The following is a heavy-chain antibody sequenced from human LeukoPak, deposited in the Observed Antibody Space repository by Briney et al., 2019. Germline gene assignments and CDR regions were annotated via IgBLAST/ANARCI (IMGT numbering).Heavy chain of an antibody. D-gene: IGHD3-3*01. CDR1: GGSISSYY. J-gene: IGHJ6*03. CDR2: IYTSGST. V-gene: IGHV4-4*09. Sequence: SETLSLTCTVSGGSISSYYWSWIRQPPGKGLEWIGYIYTSGSTNYNPSLKGRVTISVDTSKNQFSLKLSSVTAADTAVYYCARFERTYYDFWSGYYTSTYYYYYMDVWGKGTTVTVSS. CDR3: ARFERTYYDFWSGYYTSTYYYYYMDV.